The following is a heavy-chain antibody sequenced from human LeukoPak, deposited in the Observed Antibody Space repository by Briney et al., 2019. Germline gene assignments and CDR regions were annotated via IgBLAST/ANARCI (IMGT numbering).Heavy chain of an antibody. Sequence: SETLSLTCTVSGASMTDNRYSWVWIRQSPGKGLEWIGSVNFSGTTYYNPSVESRLTISMDTSTNQFSLTLSDVTATDTALYYCARQDSVLDGYNSDDWDYFDYWGQGTLVTVSS. CDR3: ARQDSVLDGYNSDDWDYFDY. D-gene: IGHD5-24*01. CDR2: VNFSGTT. CDR1: GASMTDNRYS. V-gene: IGHV4-39*01. J-gene: IGHJ4*02.